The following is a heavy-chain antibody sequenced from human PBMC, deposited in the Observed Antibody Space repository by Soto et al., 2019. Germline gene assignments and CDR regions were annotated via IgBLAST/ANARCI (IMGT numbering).Heavy chain of an antibody. CDR1: GYTFTSYY. Sequence: QVQLVQSGAEVKKPGASVKVSCKASGYTFTSYYMHWVRQAPGQGLEWMGIINPSGGSTSYAQKFQGRVTMTRDTSTSTVYMELSSLRSEDTAVYYCAKCMQAYWNYDAHHIWGQGTMVTVSS. CDR2: INPSGGST. V-gene: IGHV1-46*01. D-gene: IGHD1-7*01. J-gene: IGHJ3*02. CDR3: AKCMQAYWNYDAHHI.